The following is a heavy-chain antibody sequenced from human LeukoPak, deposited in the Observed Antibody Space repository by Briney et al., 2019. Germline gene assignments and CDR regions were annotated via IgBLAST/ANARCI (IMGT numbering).Heavy chain of an antibody. Sequence: PGGSLRLSCAASGFTFSSYSMNWVRQAPGEGLEWVSLISSSSSYIFYADSVKGRFTVSRDSAKNSLYLQMNSLRGEDTAVYYCARTPPGGWYGSLDYWGQGTLVTVSS. CDR2: ISSSSSYI. CDR1: GFTFSSYS. CDR3: ARTPPGGWYGSLDY. J-gene: IGHJ4*02. D-gene: IGHD6-19*01. V-gene: IGHV3-21*01.